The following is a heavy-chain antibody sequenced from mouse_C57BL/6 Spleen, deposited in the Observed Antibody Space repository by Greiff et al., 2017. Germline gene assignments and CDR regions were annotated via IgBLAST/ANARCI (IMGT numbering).Heavy chain of an antibody. Sequence: VQLQQSGAELVRPGASVKLSCTASGFNIKDYYMHWVKQRPEQGLEWIGRIDPEDGDTEYAPKFQGKATMTADTSSNTAYLQLSSLTSEDTAVYYCTVSYYGSSNYFDYWGQGTTLTVSS. CDR3: TVSYYGSSNYFDY. D-gene: IGHD1-1*01. CDR1: GFNIKDYY. CDR2: IDPEDGDT. V-gene: IGHV14-1*01. J-gene: IGHJ2*01.